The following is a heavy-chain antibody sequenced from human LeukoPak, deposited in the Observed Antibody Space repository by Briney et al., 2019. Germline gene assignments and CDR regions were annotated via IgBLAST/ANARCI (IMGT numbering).Heavy chain of an antibody. Sequence: PGGSLRLSCEDSGFTFRTYWMTWVRQAPGKGLEWVANIKQDGSEKYYVDSVKGRFTISRDNAQNSLYLQMNSLRAEDTAVYYCARPRDSGWSKTWDYWGQGTLVTVSS. CDR3: ARPRDSGWSKTWDY. CDR2: IKQDGSEK. V-gene: IGHV3-7*03. J-gene: IGHJ4*02. CDR1: GFTFRTYW. D-gene: IGHD6-13*01.